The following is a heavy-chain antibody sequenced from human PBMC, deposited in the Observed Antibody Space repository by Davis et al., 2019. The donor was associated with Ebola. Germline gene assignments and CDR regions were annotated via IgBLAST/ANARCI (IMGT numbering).Heavy chain of an antibody. V-gene: IGHV1-18*01. Sequence: ASVKVSCKASGYTFTSYGISWVRQAPGQVLEWMGWISAYNGNTNYAQKLQGRVTMTTDTSTSTAYMELRSLRSDDTAVYYCARALGYCTGGVCPYFDYWGQGTLVTVSS. CDR1: GYTFTSYG. CDR2: ISAYNGNT. CDR3: ARALGYCTGGVCPYFDY. D-gene: IGHD2-8*02. J-gene: IGHJ4*02.